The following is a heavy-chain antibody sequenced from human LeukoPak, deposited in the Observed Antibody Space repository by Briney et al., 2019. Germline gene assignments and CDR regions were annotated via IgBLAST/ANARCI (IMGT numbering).Heavy chain of an antibody. Sequence: GGSLRLSCAASGISFSNYWMTWIRQAPEKGLQWVANIKEDGSDKNYADSVKGRFTISRDNAKNTLYLQMNSLRAEDTAVYYCARDGSVVKASYYYYYGMDVWGQGTTVTVSS. CDR1: GISFSNYW. CDR2: IKEDGSDK. J-gene: IGHJ6*02. V-gene: IGHV3-7*01. D-gene: IGHD2-15*01. CDR3: ARDGSVVKASYYYYYGMDV.